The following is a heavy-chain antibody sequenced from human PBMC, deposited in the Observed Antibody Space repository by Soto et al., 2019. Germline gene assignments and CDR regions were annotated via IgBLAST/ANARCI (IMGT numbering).Heavy chain of an antibody. CDR1: GFSFSSST. V-gene: IGHV3-48*02. Sequence: PGGSLRLSCAASGFSFSSSTMNWVRQAPGKGLEWVSYISSGSTTIYYAESVKGRFTISRDNGKNSLYLQMNSLRDEDTAVYYCARVRRKDASDYYGMDVWGQGTTVTVSS. D-gene: IGHD3-16*01. CDR3: ARVRRKDASDYYGMDV. CDR2: ISSGSTTI. J-gene: IGHJ6*02.